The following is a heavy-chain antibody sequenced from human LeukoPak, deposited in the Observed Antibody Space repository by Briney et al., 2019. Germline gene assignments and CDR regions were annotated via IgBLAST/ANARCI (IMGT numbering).Heavy chain of an antibody. CDR2: ISSSSSTI. Sequence: GGSLRLSCAASGFTFSSYSINWVRQAPGKGLEWVSYISSSSSTIYYADSVKGRFTISRDNAKNPLYLQMNSLRDEDTAVYYCARDLKEWLRSPVFFDYWGQGTLVTVSS. J-gene: IGHJ4*02. CDR3: ARDLKEWLRSPVFFDY. V-gene: IGHV3-48*02. CDR1: GFTFSSYS. D-gene: IGHD5-12*01.